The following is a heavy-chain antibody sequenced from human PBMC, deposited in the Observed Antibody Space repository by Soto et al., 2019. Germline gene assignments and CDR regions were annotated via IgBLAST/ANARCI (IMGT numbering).Heavy chain of an antibody. CDR3: VRSRQMESGNDYGLDV. V-gene: IGHV4-30-4*01. CDR1: GVSLNTADTW. D-gene: IGHD1-1*01. CDR2: YHSGGST. Sequence: QVQLQESGSGLVKPSQSLSLTCTVSGVSLNTADTWWSWIRQSPGKGLEFIGYYHSGGSTYYDASCRSRLILSADTSNSQFSLKLSSVTVADTAVYFCVRSRQMESGNDYGLDVWVQGTTVTVSS. J-gene: IGHJ6*02.